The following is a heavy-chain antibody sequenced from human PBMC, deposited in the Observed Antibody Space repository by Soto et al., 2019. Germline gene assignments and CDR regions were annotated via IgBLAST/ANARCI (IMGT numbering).Heavy chain of an antibody. Sequence: LSLTCTVSGGSISSYYWSWIRQPAGKGLEWIGRIYTSGSTNYNPSLKSRVTMSVDTSKNQFSLKLSSVTAADTAVYYCARACSSNSCYDVFDYWGQGTLVTVSS. CDR3: ARACSSNSCYDVFDY. D-gene: IGHD2-2*01. CDR2: IYTSGST. J-gene: IGHJ4*02. V-gene: IGHV4-4*07. CDR1: GGSISSYY.